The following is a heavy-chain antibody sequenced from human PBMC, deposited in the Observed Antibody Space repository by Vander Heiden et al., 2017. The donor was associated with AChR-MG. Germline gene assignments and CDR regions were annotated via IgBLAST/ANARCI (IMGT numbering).Heavy chain of an antibody. D-gene: IGHD2-2*01. Sequence: EVQLLESGGGLVQPGGSLRLSCAASGFTFSSYAMSWVRQAPGKGLEWVSAISGSGGSTYYADSVKGRFTISRDNSKNTLYLQMNSLRAEDTAVYYCAKVKYQLLKKAQYNWFDPWGQGTLVTVSS. CDR2: ISGSGGST. J-gene: IGHJ5*02. V-gene: IGHV3-23*01. CDR1: GFTFSSYA. CDR3: AKVKYQLLKKAQYNWFDP.